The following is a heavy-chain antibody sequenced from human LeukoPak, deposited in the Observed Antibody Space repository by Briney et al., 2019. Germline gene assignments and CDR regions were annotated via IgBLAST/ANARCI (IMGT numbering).Heavy chain of an antibody. V-gene: IGHV4-4*07. CDR1: GSGGSISSYY. Sequence: SETLSLTCTVSGSGGSISSYYWSWIRQPAGKGLEWIGSIYTSGSTNYNPSLKSRVTMSVDTSKNQFSLKLTSVTAADTAVYYCARDRLGSRGASYFDYWGQGTLVTVSS. CDR2: IYTSGST. J-gene: IGHJ4*02. CDR3: ARDRLGSRGASYFDY. D-gene: IGHD1-26*01.